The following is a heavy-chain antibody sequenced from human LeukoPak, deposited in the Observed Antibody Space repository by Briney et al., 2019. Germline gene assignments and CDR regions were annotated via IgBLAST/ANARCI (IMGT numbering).Heavy chain of an antibody. CDR3: ARVIRAAPGKGYFDY. D-gene: IGHD6-13*01. CDR2: IRRSGGST. V-gene: IGHV3-23*01. CDR1: GFIFSTYA. Sequence: GGPLRLSCATAGFIFSTYALSWVRQAPGKGLEWASRIRRSGGSTYHADSVKGRFTISRDSSKNTLYLQMNSLRAEDTAIYYCARVIRAAPGKGYFDYWGQGTLVTVSS. J-gene: IGHJ4*02.